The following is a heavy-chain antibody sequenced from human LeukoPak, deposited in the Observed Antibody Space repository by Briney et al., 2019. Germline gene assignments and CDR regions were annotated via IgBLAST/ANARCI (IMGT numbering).Heavy chain of an antibody. Sequence: GGSLRLSCVVSGFTFSTSWMSWVRQAPGKGLEWLANIRKDGGATYYVDSVKGRFTISSDNAENSLHLQMNSLRAEDTAVYYCATSLDAPGNYWGQGILVTVSS. V-gene: IGHV3-7*01. J-gene: IGHJ4*02. CDR3: ATSLDAPGNY. D-gene: IGHD6-13*01. CDR2: IRKDGGAT. CDR1: GFTFSTSW.